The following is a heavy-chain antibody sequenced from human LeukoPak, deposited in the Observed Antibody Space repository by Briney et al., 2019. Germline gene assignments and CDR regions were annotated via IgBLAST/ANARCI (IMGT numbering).Heavy chain of an antibody. CDR1: GSTFSSYW. D-gene: IGHD3-3*01. J-gene: IGHJ4*02. V-gene: IGHV5-51*01. CDR3: ARQNDFRLDY. Sequence: PGEALLISCKGSGSTFSSYWIGWGRQLPGKGLEWLWIIYPGHSDTRHSPSLQGQVTISVDTSIGTAYLQWSSLKASDTAIYYCARQNDFRLDYWGQGTLVTVSS. CDR2: IYPGHSDT.